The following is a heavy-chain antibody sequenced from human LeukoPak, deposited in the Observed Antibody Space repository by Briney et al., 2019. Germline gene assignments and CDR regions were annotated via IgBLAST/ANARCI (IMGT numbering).Heavy chain of an antibody. D-gene: IGHD2-2*01. CDR2: IYPGDSRP. V-gene: IGHV5-51*01. CDR1: GYTFATYW. Sequence: GESLKISCKGSGYTFATYWIGWGRQMPGKGLEWTGIIYPGDSRPTYSPSFQGPVTLSADKSIRTAYLQWNSLKASDTAIYYCVRHLSDITSCPNYWGPGTLITVAS. CDR3: VRHLSDITSCPNY. J-gene: IGHJ4*02.